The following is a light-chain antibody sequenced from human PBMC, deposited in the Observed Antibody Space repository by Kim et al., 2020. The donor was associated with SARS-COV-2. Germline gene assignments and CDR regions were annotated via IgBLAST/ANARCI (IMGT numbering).Light chain of an antibody. CDR3: NSRDSSGNHQV. CDR1: SLRSYY. J-gene: IGLJ2*01. Sequence: SSELTQDPAVSVALGQTVTITCKGDSLRSYYANWYQQKPGQAPILLIYGKNNRPSGIPDRFSGSSSGNTASLTITGAQAEDEADYYCNSRDSSGNHQVFG. CDR2: GKN. V-gene: IGLV3-19*01.